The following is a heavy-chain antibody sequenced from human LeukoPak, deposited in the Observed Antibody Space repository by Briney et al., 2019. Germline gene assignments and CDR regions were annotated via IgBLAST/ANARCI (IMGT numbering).Heavy chain of an antibody. V-gene: IGHV3-7*01. J-gene: IGHJ4*02. Sequence: PGGSLRLSCAASGFTLSSHWMGWVRQAPGKGLEWVANIKQDGSETYYVGSVKGRFTISRDNAKNSLYLQMNSLGVDDTAVYYFAKYLGSYQLARGVFDYWGQGTLVTVSS. D-gene: IGHD2-2*01. CDR1: GFTLSSHW. CDR2: IKQDGSET. CDR3: AKYLGSYQLARGVFDY.